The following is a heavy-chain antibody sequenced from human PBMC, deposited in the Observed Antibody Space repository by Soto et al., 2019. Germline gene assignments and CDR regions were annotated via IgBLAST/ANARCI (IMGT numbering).Heavy chain of an antibody. V-gene: IGHV4-4*02. J-gene: IGHJ4*02. CDR3: ARYNASSGTYYFDF. D-gene: IGHD6-13*01. CDR1: GASVSSTYW. Sequence: SETLCLTCAVSGASVSSTYWWGWVRQPPGKGPEWIGEINHRGSANYNPSLKSRVTISVDISKSQFSLRLTSVTAADTAVYYCARYNASSGTYYFDFRGQGALVTVSS. CDR2: INHRGSA.